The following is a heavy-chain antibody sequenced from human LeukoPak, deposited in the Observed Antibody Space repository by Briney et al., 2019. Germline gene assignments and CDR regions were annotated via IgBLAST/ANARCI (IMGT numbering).Heavy chain of an antibody. J-gene: IGHJ3*02. Sequence: SETLSLTCTVSGGSISSYYWSWIRQPPGKGLEWIGYIYYSGSTNYNPSLRGRVTISVDTSNNQFSLKLSSVTAADTAVYYCARDPSDAFDIWGQGTMVTVSS. CDR1: GGSISSYY. CDR3: ARDPSDAFDI. CDR2: IYYSGST. V-gene: IGHV4-59*12.